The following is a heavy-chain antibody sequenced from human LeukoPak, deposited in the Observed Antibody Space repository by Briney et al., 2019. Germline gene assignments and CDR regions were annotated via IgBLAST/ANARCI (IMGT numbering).Heavy chain of an antibody. Sequence: PSETLSLTCTVSGGSISSSSYFWGWIRQPPGKGMEWIGNIYYSGTTYYNPSLKSRITMPIDTSKNQFSLRVSSVTAADTAVYYCARMTTVITRIYWGQGTLVTVSS. D-gene: IGHD4-11*01. V-gene: IGHV4-39*01. J-gene: IGHJ4*02. CDR2: IYYSGTT. CDR1: GGSISSSSYF. CDR3: ARMTTVITRIY.